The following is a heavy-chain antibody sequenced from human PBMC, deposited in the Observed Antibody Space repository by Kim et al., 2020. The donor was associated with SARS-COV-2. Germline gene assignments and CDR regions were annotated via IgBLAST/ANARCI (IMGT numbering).Heavy chain of an antibody. Sequence: SVKVTCKASGGTFSSYAISWVRQAPGQGLEWMGGIIPIFGTANYAQKFQGRVTITADESTSTAYMELSSLRSEDTAVYYCARDSIAARQENYYYYGMDVWGQGTTVTVSS. CDR2: IIPIFGTA. D-gene: IGHD6-6*01. V-gene: IGHV1-69*13. J-gene: IGHJ6*02. CDR1: GGTFSSYA. CDR3: ARDSIAARQENYYYYGMDV.